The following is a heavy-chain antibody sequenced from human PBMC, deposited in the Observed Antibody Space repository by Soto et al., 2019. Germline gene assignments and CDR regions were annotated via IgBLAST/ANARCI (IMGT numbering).Heavy chain of an antibody. J-gene: IGHJ5*02. D-gene: IGHD3-10*01. CDR3: ARGPDYYGSGSRREFWFDP. V-gene: IGHV1-8*01. CDR1: GYTFTSYD. Sequence: ASVKVSCKASGYTFTSYDINWVRQATGQGLEWMGWMNPNSGNTGYAQKFQGRVTMTRNTSISTAYMELSSLRSEDTAVCYCARGPDYYGSGSRREFWFDPWGQGTLVTVSS. CDR2: MNPNSGNT.